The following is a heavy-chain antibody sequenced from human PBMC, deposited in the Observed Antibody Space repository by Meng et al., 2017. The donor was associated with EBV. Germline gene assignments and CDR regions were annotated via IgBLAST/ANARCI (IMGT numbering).Heavy chain of an antibody. J-gene: IGHJ4*02. V-gene: IGHV1-2*06. D-gene: IGHD6-19*01. Sequence: VHSGAEVKKPGASVKVSCKASGNTFTSYYMHWVRQAPGQGLEWMGRINPNSGGTNYAQKFQGRVTMTRDTSISTAYMELSRLRSDDTAVYYCARVGIAVAGTGDYWGQGTLVTVSS. CDR1: GNTFTSYY. CDR2: INPNSGGT. CDR3: ARVGIAVAGTGDY.